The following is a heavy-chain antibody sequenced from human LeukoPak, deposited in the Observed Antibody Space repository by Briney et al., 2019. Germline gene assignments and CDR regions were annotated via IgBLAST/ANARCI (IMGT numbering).Heavy chain of an antibody. J-gene: IGHJ4*02. Sequence: ASVRVSSKASGYTFTAYYMHWVRQAPGQGLEWMGWINPNSGGTNSAQKFQGRVTMTRDTSINTVYMEVRRLRSDDTAVYYCARVQREYNYGNPSPFDYWGQGTLVTVSS. CDR3: ARVQREYNYGNPSPFDY. V-gene: IGHV1-2*02. CDR2: INPNSGGT. CDR1: GYTFTAYY. D-gene: IGHD5-18*01.